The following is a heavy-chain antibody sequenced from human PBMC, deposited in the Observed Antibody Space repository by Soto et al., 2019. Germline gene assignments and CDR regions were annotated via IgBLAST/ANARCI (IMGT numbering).Heavy chain of an antibody. CDR2: IYPGDSDT. Sequence: RGESLKISCKGSGYSFTSYWIGWVRQMPGKGLEWMGIIYPGDSDTRYSPSFQGQVTISADKSISTAYLQWSSLKASDTAMYYCARHASYSGTLYGMDVWGQGTTVTVSS. V-gene: IGHV5-51*01. D-gene: IGHD1-26*01. J-gene: IGHJ6*02. CDR3: ARHASYSGTLYGMDV. CDR1: GYSFTSYW.